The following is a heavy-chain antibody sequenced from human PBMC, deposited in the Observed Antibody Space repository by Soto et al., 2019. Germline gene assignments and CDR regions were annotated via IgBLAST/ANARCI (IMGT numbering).Heavy chain of an antibody. J-gene: IGHJ4*02. CDR3: ARGWGRIFDY. CDR1: GGSFSGYY. D-gene: IGHD7-27*01. V-gene: IGHV4-34*01. Sequence: PSETLSLTCAVYGGSFSGYYWSCIRQPPGKGLDWIGEINHSGSTNYNPSLKSRVTISLDTSKNQFSLKLSSVTAADTAVYYCARGWGRIFDYWGQGTLVTVSS. CDR2: INHSGST.